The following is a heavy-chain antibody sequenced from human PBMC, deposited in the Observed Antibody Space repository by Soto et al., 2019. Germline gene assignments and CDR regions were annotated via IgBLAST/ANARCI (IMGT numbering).Heavy chain of an antibody. Sequence: GGSLRLSCAASGFTFSSYAMSWVRQAPGKGLEWVSAISDSGGSTYYADSVKGRFTISRDNSKNTLDLQMNNRRAEDKALICCTYDGAGRCSHFDCWGQGTLVTVSS. CDR1: GFTFSSYA. CDR2: ISDSGGST. D-gene: IGHD1-26*01. J-gene: IGHJ4*02. CDR3: TYDGAGRCSHFDC. V-gene: IGHV3-23*01.